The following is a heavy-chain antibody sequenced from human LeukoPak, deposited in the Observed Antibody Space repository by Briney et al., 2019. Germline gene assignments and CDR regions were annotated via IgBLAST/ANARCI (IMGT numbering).Heavy chain of an antibody. CDR2: INHSGST. CDR1: GFTFSSYW. CDR3: ARVSQGWTSNWFDP. D-gene: IGHD2-15*01. Sequence: GSLRLSCAASGFTFSSYWMSWVRQPPGKGLEWIGEINHSGSTNYNPSLKSRVTISVDTSKNQFSLKLSSVTAADTAVYYCARVSQGWTSNWFDPWGQGTLVTVSS. J-gene: IGHJ5*02. V-gene: IGHV4-34*01.